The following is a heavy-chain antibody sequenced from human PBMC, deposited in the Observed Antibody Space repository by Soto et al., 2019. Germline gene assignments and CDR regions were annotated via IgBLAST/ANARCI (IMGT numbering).Heavy chain of an antibody. V-gene: IGHV4-59*12. J-gene: IGHJ2*01. Sequence: SETLSLTCTVSGGSISSYYWSWIRQPPGKGLEWIGEIYHSGSTNYNPSLKSRVTISVDKSKNQFSLKLSSVTAADTAVYYCARARTSDWYFDLWGRGTLVTVSS. CDR3: ARARTSDWYFDL. CDR2: IYHSGST. CDR1: GGSISSYY. D-gene: IGHD1-1*01.